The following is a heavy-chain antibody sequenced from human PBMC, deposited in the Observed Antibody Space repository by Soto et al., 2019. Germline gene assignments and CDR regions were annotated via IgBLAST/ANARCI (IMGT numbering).Heavy chain of an antibody. V-gene: IGHV1-18*01. CDR1: GYTFTSWG. CDR2: ISAYNGNT. J-gene: IGHJ5*02. D-gene: IGHD1-26*01. Sequence: ASVKVSCRASGYTFTSWGITWVRQAPGQGLEWMGWISAYNGNTNYAQKLQGRVTMTTDTSTSTAYMELRSLRSDDTAVYYCARNPPSDNWFDPWGQGTLVTVSS. CDR3: ARNPPSDNWFDP.